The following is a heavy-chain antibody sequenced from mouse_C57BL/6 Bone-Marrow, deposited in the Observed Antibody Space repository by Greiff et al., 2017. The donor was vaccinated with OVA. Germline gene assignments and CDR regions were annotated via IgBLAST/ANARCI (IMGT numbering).Heavy chain of an antibody. D-gene: IGHD1-2*01. CDR3: TSHYYSYYFDY. V-gene: IGHV6-6*01. CDR2: IRNKANNHAT. CDR1: GFTFSDAW. Sequence: EVMLVESGGGLVQPGGSMKLSCAASGFTFSDAWMDWVRQSPEKGLEWVAEIRNKANNHATYYAESVKGRFTISRYDSKSSVYLQMNSLRAEDTGIYYCTSHYYSYYFDYWGQGTTLTVSS. J-gene: IGHJ2*01.